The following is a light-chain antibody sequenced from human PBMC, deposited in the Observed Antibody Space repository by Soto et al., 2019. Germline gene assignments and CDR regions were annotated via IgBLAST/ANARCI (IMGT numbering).Light chain of an antibody. Sequence: DIQMTQSPSSLSASVGDRVTITCRASQSISSYLHWYQQKPGKAPKLLIYAASSLQSGVPSRFSGSGSGTDFTLTISSLQPEDFATYYCQQSYNTPWTFGQGTKVESK. V-gene: IGKV1-39*01. CDR1: QSISSY. CDR3: QQSYNTPWT. J-gene: IGKJ1*01. CDR2: AAS.